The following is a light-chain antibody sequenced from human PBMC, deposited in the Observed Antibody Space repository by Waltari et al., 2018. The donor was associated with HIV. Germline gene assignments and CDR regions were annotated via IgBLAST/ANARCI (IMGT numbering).Light chain of an antibody. V-gene: IGLV1-51*01. CDR1: TFNIGNNY. J-gene: IGLJ2*01. CDR3: GTWDSRLSEVV. Sequence: QSVLTQPPSVSAAPGQKVTISCSGSTFNIGNNYVSWYQQLPGTAPKVLIYDNNKRPSVIPDRFSGSKSGTSATLDITGLQTGDEADYYCGTWDSRLSEVVFGGGTKLTV. CDR2: DNN.